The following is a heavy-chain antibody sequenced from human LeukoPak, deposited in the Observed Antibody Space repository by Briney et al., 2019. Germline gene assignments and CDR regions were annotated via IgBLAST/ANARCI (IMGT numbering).Heavy chain of an antibody. CDR1: GYIFTGHY. D-gene: IGHD5-24*01. Sequence: ASVKVSCTASGYIFTGHYMNWVRQVPGQGLEWMGRINPKTGVTNYAQNFQGRVTMTSDTSISTAYMELSRLRPDDTAVYYCARVGDGLNDAFDIWGQGTMVTVSS. V-gene: IGHV1-2*06. CDR2: INPKTGVT. CDR3: ARVGDGLNDAFDI. J-gene: IGHJ3*02.